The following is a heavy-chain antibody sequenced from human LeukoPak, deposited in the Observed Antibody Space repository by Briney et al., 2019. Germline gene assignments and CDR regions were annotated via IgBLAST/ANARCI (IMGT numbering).Heavy chain of an antibody. D-gene: IGHD6-19*01. Sequence: ASVKVSCKASGYTFTSYYMHWVRQAPGQGLEWMGIINPSGGSTSYAQKFQGRVTMPRDTSTRTVYMELSSLRSEDTAVYYCAREVLRGGVAVAGTDWFDPWGQGTLVTVSS. CDR3: AREVLRGGVAVAGTDWFDP. V-gene: IGHV1-46*01. CDR1: GYTFTSYY. CDR2: INPSGGST. J-gene: IGHJ5*02.